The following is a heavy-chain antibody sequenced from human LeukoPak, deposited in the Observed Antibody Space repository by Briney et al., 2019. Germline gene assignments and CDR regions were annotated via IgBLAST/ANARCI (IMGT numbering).Heavy chain of an antibody. CDR1: GGSFSGYY. Sequence: SETLSLTCAVYGGSFSGYYWSWIRQPPGKGLEWIGEINHSGSTNYNPSLKSRVTISVDTSKNQFSLKLSSVTAADTAVYYCAWGIAAAEFGWFDPWGQGTLVTVSS. CDR3: AWGIAAAEFGWFDP. V-gene: IGHV4-34*01. D-gene: IGHD6-13*01. J-gene: IGHJ5*02. CDR2: INHSGST.